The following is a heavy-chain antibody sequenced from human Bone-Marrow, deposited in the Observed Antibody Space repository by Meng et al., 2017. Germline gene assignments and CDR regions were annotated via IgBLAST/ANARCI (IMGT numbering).Heavy chain of an antibody. CDR2: ISSSGSTI. D-gene: IGHD3-10*01. J-gene: IGHJ4*02. V-gene: IGHV3-11*04. CDR3: ASGNPYYYGSGDLWY. CDR1: GFTFSDYY. Sequence: GESLNISCAASGFTFSDYYMSWLRQAPGKGLEWVSYISSSGSTIYYADSVKGRFTTSRDNAKNSLYLQMNSMRAEDTAVYYCASGNPYYYGSGDLWYWGQGTLVTVSS.